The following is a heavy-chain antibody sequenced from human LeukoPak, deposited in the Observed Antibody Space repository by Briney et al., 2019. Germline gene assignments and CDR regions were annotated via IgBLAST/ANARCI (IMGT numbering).Heavy chain of an antibody. Sequence: ASVKVSCKASGYTFTCYYMHWVRQAPGQGLEWMGWINPNSGGTNYAQKFQGRVTMTRDTSISTAYMELSRLRSDDTAVYYCARDPLYYYDSSGYCFGNWFDPWGQGTLVTVSS. CDR3: ARDPLYYYDSSGYCFGNWFDP. D-gene: IGHD3-22*01. V-gene: IGHV1-2*02. CDR1: GYTFTCYY. CDR2: INPNSGGT. J-gene: IGHJ5*02.